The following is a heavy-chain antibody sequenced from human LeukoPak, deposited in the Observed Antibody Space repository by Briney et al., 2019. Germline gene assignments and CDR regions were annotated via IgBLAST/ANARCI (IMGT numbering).Heavy chain of an antibody. CDR1: GGSFSGYY. Sequence: PPETLSLTCAVYGGSFSGYYWSWIRQPPGKGLEWIGEINHSGSTNYNPSLKSRVTISVDTSKNQFSLKLSSVTAADTAAYYCAILSSPSRGWGQGTMVTVSS. CDR2: INHSGST. CDR3: AILSSPSRG. J-gene: IGHJ3*01. V-gene: IGHV4-34*01. D-gene: IGHD6-13*01.